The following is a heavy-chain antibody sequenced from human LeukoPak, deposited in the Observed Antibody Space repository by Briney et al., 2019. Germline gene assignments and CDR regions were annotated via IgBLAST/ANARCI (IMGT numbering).Heavy chain of an antibody. Sequence: SEALSLTCTVSGGSISSYYWSWIRQPPGKGLEWIGYFYYSGSTNYNPSLKSRVTISVDTSKYQFSLKLSSVTAADTAVYYCARDRSYIWFDPWGQGTLVTVSS. CDR2: FYYSGST. CDR1: GGSISSYY. CDR3: ARDRSYIWFDP. J-gene: IGHJ5*02. D-gene: IGHD1-26*01. V-gene: IGHV4-59*01.